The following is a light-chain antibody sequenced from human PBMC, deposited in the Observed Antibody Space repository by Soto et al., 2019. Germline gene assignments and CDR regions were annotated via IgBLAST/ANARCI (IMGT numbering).Light chain of an antibody. CDR3: QQYGSSGT. V-gene: IGKV3-20*01. CDR2: GAS. J-gene: IGKJ1*01. Sequence: EIALTQSPGTPSLSPGERATLSCRASQSVSNNYLAWYQQKPGQAPRLLIYGASNRATGIPDRFSGSGSGTDFTLTTSRLEPEDFAVYYCQQYGSSGTFGQGTKVEIK. CDR1: QSVSNNY.